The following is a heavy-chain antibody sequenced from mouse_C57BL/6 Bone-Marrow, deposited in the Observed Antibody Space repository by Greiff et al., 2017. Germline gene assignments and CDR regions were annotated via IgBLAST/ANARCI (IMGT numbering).Heavy chain of an antibody. CDR1: GYAFSSYW. V-gene: IGHV1-80*01. J-gene: IGHJ2*01. D-gene: IGHD1-1*01. CDR3: ARGTFITTVVFDY. Sequence: VQLQQSGAELVKPGASVKISCKASGYAFSSYWMNWVKQRPGKGLEWIGQIYPGDGDTNYNGKFKGKATLTADKSSSTAYMQLSSLTSEDSAVYFCARGTFITTVVFDYWGQGTTLTVSS. CDR2: IYPGDGDT.